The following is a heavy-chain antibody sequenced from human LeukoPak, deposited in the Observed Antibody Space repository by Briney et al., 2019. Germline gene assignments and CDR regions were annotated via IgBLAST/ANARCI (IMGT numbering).Heavy chain of an antibody. D-gene: IGHD3-16*01. J-gene: IGHJ4*02. V-gene: IGHV3-21*04. CDR1: GFTFSSYS. CDR3: AKGTVWGSYSYFDH. CDR2: ISSSSSYI. Sequence: GGSLRLSCAASGFTFSSYSMNWVRQAPGKGLEWVSSISSSSSYIYYADSVKGRFTISRDNAKNTLYLQMNSLRAEDTAVYYCAKGTVWGSYSYFDHWGQGTLVTVSS.